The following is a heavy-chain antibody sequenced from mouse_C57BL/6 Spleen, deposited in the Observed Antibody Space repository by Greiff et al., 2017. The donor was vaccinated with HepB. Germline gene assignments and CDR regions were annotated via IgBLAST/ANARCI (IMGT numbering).Heavy chain of an antibody. CDR1: GYTFTDYE. D-gene: IGHD4-1*01. Sequence: VQLQQSGAELVRPGASVTLSCKASGYTFTDYEMHWVKQTPVHGLEWIGAIDPETGGTDYNQKFKGKAILTADKSSSTAYMKLRSLTSEDSDVYYCTRWESSAMDYWGQGTSVTVSS. CDR3: TRWESSAMDY. V-gene: IGHV1-15*01. J-gene: IGHJ4*01. CDR2: IDPETGGT.